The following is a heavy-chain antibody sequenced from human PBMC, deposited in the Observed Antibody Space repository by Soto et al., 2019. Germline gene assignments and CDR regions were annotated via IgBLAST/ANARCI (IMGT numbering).Heavy chain of an antibody. Sequence: QVQLQQWGAGLLTPSETLSLTCAVYGGSFSGYYWSWIRQPPGKGLEWFGEINPSGSTNYNPSLKRRVTISVEPSKNHFALKLSSVTAADTAVYYCASDFYSSGWKNWFDPWGQGTLVTVSS. J-gene: IGHJ5*02. CDR3: ASDFYSSGWKNWFDP. CDR1: GGSFSGYY. D-gene: IGHD6-19*01. CDR2: INPSGST. V-gene: IGHV4-34*01.